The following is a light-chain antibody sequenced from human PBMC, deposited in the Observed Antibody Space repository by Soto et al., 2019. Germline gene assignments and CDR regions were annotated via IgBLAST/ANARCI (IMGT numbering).Light chain of an antibody. Sequence: DIQMTRSPSTLSASVGDRVTITCRASQCISSWLAWYQQKPGKAPRLLVYDASTLAIGVPSRFSGSGSGTELTLTITSLQPDDFGTSHCQQYNSYSPTFGPGTKV. V-gene: IGKV1-5*01. CDR3: QQYNSYSPT. CDR1: QCISSW. CDR2: DAS. J-gene: IGKJ1*01.